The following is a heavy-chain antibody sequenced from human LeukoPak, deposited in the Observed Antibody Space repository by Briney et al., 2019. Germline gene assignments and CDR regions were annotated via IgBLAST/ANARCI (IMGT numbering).Heavy chain of an antibody. V-gene: IGHV3-48*03. J-gene: IGHJ4*02. CDR3: ARGGSFVEY. CDR2: ISSGGSTV. D-gene: IGHD3-10*01. CDR1: GFTFSNYE. Sequence: GGSLRLSCAASGFTFSNYEMHWVRRAPGKGLEWVSYISSGGSTVYYADSVKGRFTVSRDNAKNSLYLQMSSLGAEDTAVYYCARGGSFVEYWGQGTLVSVSS.